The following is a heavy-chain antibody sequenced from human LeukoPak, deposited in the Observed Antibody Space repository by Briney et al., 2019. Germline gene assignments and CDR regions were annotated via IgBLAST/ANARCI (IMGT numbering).Heavy chain of an antibody. CDR1: GGSFSGYY. Sequence: SETLSLTCAVYGGSFSGYYWSWIRQPPGKGLEWIGEINHSGSTNYNPSLKSRVTISVDTSKNQFSLKLSSVTAADTAVYYCARGLRYGSRTGVDYWGQGTLVTVSS. V-gene: IGHV4-34*01. CDR3: ARGLRYGSRTGVDY. CDR2: INHSGST. D-gene: IGHD3-10*01. J-gene: IGHJ4*02.